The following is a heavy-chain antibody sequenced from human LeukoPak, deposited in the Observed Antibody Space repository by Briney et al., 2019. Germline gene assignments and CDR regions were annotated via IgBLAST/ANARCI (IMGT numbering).Heavy chain of an antibody. D-gene: IGHD2-15*01. J-gene: IGHJ3*02. V-gene: IGHV1-69*02. Sequence: GSSVKVSCKASGGTFSSYTISWVRQAPGQGLEWMGRIIPILGIANYAQKFQGRVTITADTSTDTAYMELSSLRSEDTAVYYCATSGSFWDIVVVVAATHTHAFDIWGQGTMVTVSS. CDR1: GGTFSSYT. CDR2: IIPILGIA. CDR3: ATSGSFWDIVVVVAATHTHAFDI.